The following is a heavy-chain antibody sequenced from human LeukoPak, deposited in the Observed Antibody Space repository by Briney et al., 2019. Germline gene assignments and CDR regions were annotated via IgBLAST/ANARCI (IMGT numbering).Heavy chain of an antibody. D-gene: IGHD3-10*02. CDR3: AELGITMIGGV. J-gene: IGHJ6*04. V-gene: IGHV3-74*01. Sequence: PGGSLRLSCAASGFTFSNYWMNWVRHPPGKGLVWVSRIKSDGSSANYADSVKGRFTISRDNAKNTLHLQMNSLRAEDTAVYYCAELGITMIGGVWGKGTTVTISS. CDR1: GFTFSNYW. CDR2: IKSDGSSA.